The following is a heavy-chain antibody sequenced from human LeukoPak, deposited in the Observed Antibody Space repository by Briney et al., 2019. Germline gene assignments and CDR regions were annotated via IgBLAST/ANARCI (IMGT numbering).Heavy chain of an antibody. CDR2: ISASGGST. V-gene: IGHV3-23*01. J-gene: IGHJ4*02. CDR1: GFTFSTYD. D-gene: IGHD3-22*01. Sequence: TGGSLRLSCAASGFTFSTYDMSWVRQAPGKGLEWVSGISASGGSTYYADSVKGRFTISRDNSKNTLYLQMNSLRAEDTAVYYCAKVVLNYDYDSSGYLDYWGQGTLVTVSS. CDR3: AKVVLNYDYDSSGYLDY.